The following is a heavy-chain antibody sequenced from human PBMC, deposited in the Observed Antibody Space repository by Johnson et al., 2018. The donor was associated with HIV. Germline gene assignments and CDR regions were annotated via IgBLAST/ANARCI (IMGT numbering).Heavy chain of an antibody. Sequence: VQLVESGGGLVQPGGSLRLSCAASGFTVSSNYMSWVRQAPGKGLEWVSVIYSGGSTYYADSVKGRFTISRDNSKNTLYLQMNSLRAEDTAVYYCARAREVYYLDAFYIWGQGTMVTVSS. CDR1: GFTVSSNY. V-gene: IGHV3-66*02. J-gene: IGHJ3*02. CDR3: ARAREVYYLDAFYI. D-gene: IGHD3-22*01. CDR2: IYSGGST.